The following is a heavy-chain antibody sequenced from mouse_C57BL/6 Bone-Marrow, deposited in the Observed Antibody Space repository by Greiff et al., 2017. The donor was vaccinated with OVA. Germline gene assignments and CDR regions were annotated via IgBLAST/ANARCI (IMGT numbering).Heavy chain of an antibody. V-gene: IGHV5-17*01. CDR1: GFTFSDYG. D-gene: IGHD2-5*01. Sequence: EVMLVESGGGLVKPGGSLKLSCAASGFTFSDYGMHWVRQAPEKGLEWVAYISSGSSTIYYADTVKGRFTISRDNAKNTLFLQMTSLRSEDTAMYYCARGGSNYAAYFDYWGKGTTLTVSS. J-gene: IGHJ2*01. CDR2: ISSGSSTI. CDR3: ARGGSNYAAYFDY.